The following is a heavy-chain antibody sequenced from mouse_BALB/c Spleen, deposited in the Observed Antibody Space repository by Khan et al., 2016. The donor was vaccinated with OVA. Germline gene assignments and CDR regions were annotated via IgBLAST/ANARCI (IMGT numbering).Heavy chain of an antibody. V-gene: IGHV9-3-1*01. CDR1: GYTFTNYG. CDR3: ARMKPYWYFDV. Sequence: QIQLVQSGPELKKPGETVTISCKASGYTFTNYGMNWVRQAPGKGLKWMGWINTYTGEPTYADDFKGRFAFSLETSASTAYLQINNLKNEDTATYFCARMKPYWYFDVWGAGTTVTVSS. J-gene: IGHJ1*01. CDR2: INTYTGEP.